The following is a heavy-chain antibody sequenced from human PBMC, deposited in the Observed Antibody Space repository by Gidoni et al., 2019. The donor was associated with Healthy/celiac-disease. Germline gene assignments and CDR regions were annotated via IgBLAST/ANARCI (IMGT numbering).Heavy chain of an antibody. J-gene: IGHJ4*02. CDR1: GGSFSGYY. CDR2: INHSGST. CDR3: ARVDRIAVAGRGIDY. Sequence: QVQLQQWGAGLLKPSETLSLTCAVYGGSFSGYYWSWIRQPPVKGLEWIGEINHSGSTNYNPSLKSRVTISVDTSKNQFSLKLSSVTAADTAVYYCARVDRIAVAGRGIDYWGQGTLVTVSS. D-gene: IGHD6-19*01. V-gene: IGHV4-34*01.